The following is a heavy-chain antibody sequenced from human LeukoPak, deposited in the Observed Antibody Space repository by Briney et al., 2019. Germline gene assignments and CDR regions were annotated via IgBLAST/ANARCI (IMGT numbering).Heavy chain of an antibody. V-gene: IGHV4-61*05. Sequence: PSETLSLTCTVSGGSISSSSYYWSWIRQPPGKGLEWIGYIYYSGSTNYNPSLKSRVTISEDTSKNQFSLKVNSLTAADTAVYYCARAGSSSRLGTWGQGTLVTVSS. CDR3: ARAGSSSRLGT. D-gene: IGHD6-6*01. J-gene: IGHJ4*02. CDR1: GGSISSSSYY. CDR2: IYYSGST.